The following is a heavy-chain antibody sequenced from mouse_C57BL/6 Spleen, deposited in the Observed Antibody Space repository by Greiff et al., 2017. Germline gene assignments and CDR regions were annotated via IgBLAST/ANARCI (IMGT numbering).Heavy chain of an antibody. CDR1: GYTFTSYG. D-gene: IGHD2-1*01. CDR3: AREENYGNYDYAMDY. CDR2: IYPRSGNT. V-gene: IGHV1-81*01. Sequence: VQLVESGAELARPGASVKLSCKASGYTFTSYGISWVKQRTGQGLEWIGEIYPRSGNTYYNEKFKGKATLTADKSSSTAYMELRSLTSEDSAVYFCAREENYGNYDYAMDYWGQGTSVTVSS. J-gene: IGHJ4*01.